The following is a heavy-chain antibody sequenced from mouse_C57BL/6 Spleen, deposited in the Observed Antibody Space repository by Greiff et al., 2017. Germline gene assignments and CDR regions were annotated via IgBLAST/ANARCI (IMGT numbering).Heavy chain of an antibody. D-gene: IGHD1-1*01. J-gene: IGHJ2*01. V-gene: IGHV14-4*01. CDR3: TTGVITTAFDY. CDR1: GFNIKDDY. Sequence: DVQLQESGAELVRPGASVKLSCTASGFNIKDDYMHWVKQRPEQGLAWIGWIDPENGDTEYASKFQGKATITADTSSNTAYLQLSSLTSEDTAVYYCTTGVITTAFDYWGQGTTLTVSS. CDR2: IDPENGDT.